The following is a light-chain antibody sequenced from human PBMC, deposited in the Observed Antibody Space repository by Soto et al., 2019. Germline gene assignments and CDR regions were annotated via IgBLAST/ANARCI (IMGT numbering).Light chain of an antibody. CDR3: MQGTHWPLT. Sequence: DVVMTQSPLSLPVTLRHPASISCRSSQSLVSSDGNTYLNWFQQRPGQSPRRLIYYVSNRDSGVPDRFSGSGSGTDFTLRISRVEAEDVGVYYCMQGTHWPLTFGPGTKVDIK. V-gene: IGKV2-30*01. J-gene: IGKJ3*01. CDR2: YVS. CDR1: QSLVSSDGNTY.